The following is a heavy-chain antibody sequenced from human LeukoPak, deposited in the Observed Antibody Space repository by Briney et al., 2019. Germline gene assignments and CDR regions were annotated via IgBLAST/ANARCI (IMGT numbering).Heavy chain of an antibody. J-gene: IGHJ5*02. CDR1: GGSISSSSYY. Sequence: ATETLSLTCTVSGGSISSSSYYWGWIRQPPGKGLEWIGSMYHSGSTYYNPSLKSRVTTSVDTSKNQFSLELSSVTAADTAAYYCARHRYYNILTDNWFDPWGQGTLVTVSS. D-gene: IGHD3-9*01. CDR3: ARHRYYNILTDNWFDP. V-gene: IGHV4-39*01. CDR2: MYHSGST.